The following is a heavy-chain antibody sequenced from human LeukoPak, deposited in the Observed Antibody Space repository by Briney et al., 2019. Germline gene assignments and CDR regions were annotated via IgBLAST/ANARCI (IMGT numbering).Heavy chain of an antibody. D-gene: IGHD1-1*01. CDR2: IWYDGSNK. Sequence: GGSLRLSCAASGFTFSNYGMHWVRQAPGKGLEWVAVIWYDGSNKYYADSVKGRFTISRDNSKNTLYLQMNSLRAEDTAVYYCARGLPLNWNDPHYWGQGTLVTVSS. CDR3: ARGLPLNWNDPHY. CDR1: GFTFSNYG. V-gene: IGHV3-33*01. J-gene: IGHJ4*02.